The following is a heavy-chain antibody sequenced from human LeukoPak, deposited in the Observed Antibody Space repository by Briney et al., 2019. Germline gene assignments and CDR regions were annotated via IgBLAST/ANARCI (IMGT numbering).Heavy chain of an antibody. CDR2: IKSKTDGGTT. Sequence: GGSLRLSCAASGFTFSNAWMNWVRQAPGKGLEWVGRIKSKTDGGTTDYAAPVKGRFTISRDDSKNTLYLQMNGLKTEDTAVYYCTTDPYMLGYCSGGSCYPNWFDPWGQGTLVTISS. CDR3: TTDPYMLGYCSGGSCYPNWFDP. J-gene: IGHJ5*02. CDR1: GFTFSNAW. V-gene: IGHV3-15*01. D-gene: IGHD2-15*01.